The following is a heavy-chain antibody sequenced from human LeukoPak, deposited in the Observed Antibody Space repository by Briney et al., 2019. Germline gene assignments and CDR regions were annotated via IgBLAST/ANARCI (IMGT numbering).Heavy chain of an antibody. CDR1: GFTFRTYG. CDR2: LSYDGKNK. V-gene: IGHV3-30*18. Sequence: PGGSLRLSCAASGFTFRTYGMHWVRQAPGKGLEWVAVLSYDGKNKYFGDSVKGRFTISRDNSKNTLYLQMNSLRAEDTAVYYCAKDRDEAAAGFYFDYWGQGTLVTVSS. J-gene: IGHJ4*02. CDR3: AKDRDEAAAGFYFDY. D-gene: IGHD6-13*01.